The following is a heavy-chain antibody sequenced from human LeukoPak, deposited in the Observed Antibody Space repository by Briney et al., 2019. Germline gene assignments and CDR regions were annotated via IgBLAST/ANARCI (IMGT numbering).Heavy chain of an antibody. CDR2: INPNSGGT. CDR3: ARERNYYDSSGYYHVFDY. D-gene: IGHD3-22*01. V-gene: IGHV1-2*02. CDR1: GYTFTGYY. Sequence: ASVKVSCKASGYTFTGYYMHWVRQAPGQGLEWMGWINPNSGGTNYAQKFQGRVTKTRDTSISTAYMELSRLRSDDTAVYYCARERNYYDSSGYYHVFDYWGQGTLVTVSS. J-gene: IGHJ4*02.